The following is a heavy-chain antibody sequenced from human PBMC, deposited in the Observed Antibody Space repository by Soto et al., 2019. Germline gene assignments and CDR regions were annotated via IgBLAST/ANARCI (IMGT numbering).Heavy chain of an antibody. D-gene: IGHD4-17*01. CDR3: AKDQGYGGNSAMDY. V-gene: IGHV3-30*18. Sequence: QVQLVESGGGVVQPGRSLRLSCAASGFTFSSYGMHWVRKAPGKGLEWVAVISYDGSNKYYADSVKGRFTISRDNSKNTLYLQMNSLRAEDTAVYYCAKDQGYGGNSAMDYWGQGTLVTVSS. CDR2: ISYDGSNK. CDR1: GFTFSSYG. J-gene: IGHJ4*02.